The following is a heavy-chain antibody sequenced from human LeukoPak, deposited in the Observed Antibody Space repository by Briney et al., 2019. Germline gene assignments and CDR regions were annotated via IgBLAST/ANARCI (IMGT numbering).Heavy chain of an antibody. J-gene: IGHJ4*02. CDR1: GYSFTSYW. CDR2: IDPSDSYT. CDR3: ARRRYSYGPPLDFDY. V-gene: IGHV5-10-1*01. Sequence: GESLRISSKGSGYSFTSYWISWVRQMPGKGLEWMGRIDPSDSYTSYSPSFQGHVTISADKSISTAYLQWSSLKASDTAMYYCARRRYSYGPPLDFDYWGQGTLVTVSS. D-gene: IGHD5-18*01.